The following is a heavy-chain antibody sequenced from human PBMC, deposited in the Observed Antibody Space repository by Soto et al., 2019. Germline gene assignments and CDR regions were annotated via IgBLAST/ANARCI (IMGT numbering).Heavy chain of an antibody. CDR3: TIEVVTTRVDV. CDR1: GYTFTSYD. CDR2: MNPNLGNT. V-gene: IGHV1-8*01. D-gene: IGHD4-4*01. J-gene: IGHJ6*02. Sequence: QVQLVQSGAEVKKPGASVKVSCKASGYTFTSYDINWVRQATGQGLEWMGWMNPNLGNTGYAQKFQGRVTMTRSTSISTAYMELGSLRSEDTAVYYWTIEVVTTRVDVWGQGTTGTVSS.